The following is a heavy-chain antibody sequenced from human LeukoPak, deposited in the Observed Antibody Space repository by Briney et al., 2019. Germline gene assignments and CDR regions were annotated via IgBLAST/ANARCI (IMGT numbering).Heavy chain of an antibody. CDR3: ARVDSSGYYYPKYFQH. V-gene: IGHV1-18*01. D-gene: IGHD3-22*01. CDR2: ISAYNGNT. J-gene: IGHJ1*01. CDR1: GYTFTSYG. Sequence: ASVKVSCKASGYTFTSYGISWVRQAPGQGLEWMGWISAYNGNTNYAQKLQGRVTMTTDTSTSTAYMELRSLRSDDTAVYYCARVDSSGYYYPKYFQHWGQGTLVTVSS.